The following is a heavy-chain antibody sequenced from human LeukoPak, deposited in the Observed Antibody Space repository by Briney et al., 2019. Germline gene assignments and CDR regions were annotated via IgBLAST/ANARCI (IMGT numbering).Heavy chain of an antibody. CDR1: GFTFSSSW. CDR3: ARPGYSSGWTFDY. CDR2: IKYDGSEE. V-gene: IGHV3-7*01. J-gene: IGHJ4*02. Sequence: GGSLRLSCVASGFTFSSSWMNWVRQAPGKGLEWVANIKYDGSEEYYVDSVKGRFTISRDNAQNSLYLQMNNLRAEDTAVYYYARPGYSSGWTFDYWGQGTLVTVSS. D-gene: IGHD6-19*01.